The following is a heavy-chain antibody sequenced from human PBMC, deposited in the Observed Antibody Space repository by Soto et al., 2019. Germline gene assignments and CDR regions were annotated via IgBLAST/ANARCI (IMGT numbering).Heavy chain of an antibody. Sequence: ASVKVSCKASGYTVTSYYMHWLRQAPGQGLEWMGMINPSGGSTSYAQKFQGRVTMTRDTFTSTVYMELSSLRSEDTAVYYCARDFEWTLDYWGQGTLVTVSS. CDR2: INPSGGST. D-gene: IGHD3-9*01. V-gene: IGHV1-46*01. J-gene: IGHJ4*02. CDR3: ARDFEWTLDY. CDR1: GYTVTSYY.